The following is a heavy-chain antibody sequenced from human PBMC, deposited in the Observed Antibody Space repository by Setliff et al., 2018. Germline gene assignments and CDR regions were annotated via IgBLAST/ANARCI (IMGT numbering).Heavy chain of an antibody. V-gene: IGHV4-4*07. J-gene: IGHJ5*02. Sequence: LRLSCAASGFTFSSYAMSWIRQPAGKGLEWIGRIHASGSTNYNPSLKSRVTISVDTSKNQFSLKLTSVTAADTAVYYCARSGDYGSGRLSPWGQGTLVTVSS. D-gene: IGHD3-10*01. CDR2: IHASGST. CDR3: ARSGDYGSGRLSP. CDR1: GFTFSSYA.